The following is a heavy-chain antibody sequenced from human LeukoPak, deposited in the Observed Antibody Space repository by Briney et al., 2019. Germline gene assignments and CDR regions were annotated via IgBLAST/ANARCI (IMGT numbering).Heavy chain of an antibody. J-gene: IGHJ5*02. CDR3: ARVWAYYYGSGSYYISWFDP. V-gene: IGHV4-59*11. D-gene: IGHD3-10*01. CDR2: IYYSGST. CDR1: GGSISSHY. Sequence: SETLSLTCTVSGGSISSHYWSWIRQPPGKGLEWIGYIYYSGSTNYNPSLKSRVAISVDTSKNQFSLKLSSVTAADTAVYYCARVWAYYYGSGSYYISWFDPWGQGTLVTVSS.